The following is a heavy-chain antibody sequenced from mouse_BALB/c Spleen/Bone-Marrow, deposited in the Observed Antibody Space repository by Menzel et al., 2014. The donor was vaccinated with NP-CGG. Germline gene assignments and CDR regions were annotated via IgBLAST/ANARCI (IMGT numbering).Heavy chain of an antibody. CDR1: GYTFTSYW. CDR3: ARDDYAY. D-gene: IGHD2-4*01. Sequence: QVQLKQSGAELAKPGASVKMSCKASGYTFTSYWMHWVKQRPGHGLEWIGYIYPSTGYTEHNQKFKDKAIMTADKSSSTAYMQLSSLTSEDSAVYYCARDDYAYWGQGTLVTVSA. V-gene: IGHV1-7*01. J-gene: IGHJ3*01. CDR2: IYPSTGYT.